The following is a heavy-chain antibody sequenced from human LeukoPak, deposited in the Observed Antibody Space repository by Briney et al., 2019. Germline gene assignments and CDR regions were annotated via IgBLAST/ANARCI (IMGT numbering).Heavy chain of an antibody. Sequence: GGSLRLSCAASGFILSSYGMNWVRQAPGKGLEWISSTTSPNGINYADSVKGRFTISRDNAKNSLCLQMNSLRDEDTAVYYCAREPPGQGPGAFDSWGQETLVPVSS. CDR2: TTSPNGI. CDR3: AREPPGQGPGAFDS. CDR1: GFILSSYG. J-gene: IGHJ4*02. D-gene: IGHD4-17*01. V-gene: IGHV3-48*02.